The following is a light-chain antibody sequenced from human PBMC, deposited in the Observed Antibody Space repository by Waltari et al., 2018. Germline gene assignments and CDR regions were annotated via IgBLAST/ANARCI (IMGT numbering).Light chain of an antibody. Sequence: EIVLTQSPATLSLSPGERATLSCRASQRVSSYLAWYQQKPGQAPRPLIYDASTRATGIPARFSGSGSGTDFTLTISSLEPEDFAVYYCQQRSNWLTFGGGTKVEIK. V-gene: IGKV3-11*01. CDR2: DAS. CDR1: QRVSSY. CDR3: QQRSNWLT. J-gene: IGKJ4*01.